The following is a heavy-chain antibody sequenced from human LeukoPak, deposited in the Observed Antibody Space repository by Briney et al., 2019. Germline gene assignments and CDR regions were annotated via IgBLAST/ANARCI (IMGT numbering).Heavy chain of an antibody. Sequence: GGSLRLSCAASGFTFSSYAMSWVRQAPGKGLEWVSAISGSGGSTYYADSVKGRFTISRDNSKNTLYLQMNSLRAEDTAVYCCAKGSSSWHDYYYGMDVWGQGTTVTVSS. CDR2: ISGSGGST. D-gene: IGHD6-13*01. CDR1: GFTFSSYA. J-gene: IGHJ6*02. V-gene: IGHV3-23*01. CDR3: AKGSSSWHDYYYGMDV.